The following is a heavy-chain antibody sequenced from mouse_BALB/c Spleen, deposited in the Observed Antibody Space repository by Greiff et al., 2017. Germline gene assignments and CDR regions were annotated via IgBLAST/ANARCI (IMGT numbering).Heavy chain of an antibody. CDR3: TRSGSLYYFDY. D-gene: IGHD3-1*01. CDR2: IYPSDSYT. J-gene: IGHJ2*01. V-gene: IGHV1-69*02. CDR1: GYTFTSYW. Sequence: VQLQQPGAELVRPGASVKLSCKASGYTFTSYWINWVKQRPGQGLEWIGNIYPSDSYTNYNQKFKEKATLTVDKSSSTAYMQLSSPTSEDSAVYYCTRSGSLYYFDYWGQGTTLTVSS.